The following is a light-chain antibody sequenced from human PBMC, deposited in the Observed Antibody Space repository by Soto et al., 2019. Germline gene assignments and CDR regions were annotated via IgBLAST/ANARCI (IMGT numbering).Light chain of an antibody. CDR3: AAWDDSLSVV. Sequence: SVLTQPPSASGTPGQRVTISCSGSSSNIGSNYVFWYQHLPGTAPKLLIYRNNQRPSGVPDRFSGSKSGTSASLAISGLRSEDEADYYCAAWDDSLSVVFGTGTKVTVL. CDR1: SSNIGSNY. V-gene: IGLV1-47*01. CDR2: RNN. J-gene: IGLJ1*01.